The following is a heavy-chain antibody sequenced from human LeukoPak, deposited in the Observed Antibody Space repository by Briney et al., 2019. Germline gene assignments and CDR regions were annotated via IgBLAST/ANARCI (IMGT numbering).Heavy chain of an antibody. J-gene: IGHJ4*02. V-gene: IGHV4-59*01. CDR2: IYYSGST. D-gene: IGHD3-22*01. CDR3: AGAGTYYYDSSGYYPPDY. CDR1: GGSISSYY. Sequence: SETLSLTCTVSGGSISSYYWSWIRQPPGKGLEWIGYIYYSGSTNYNPSLKSRVTISVDTSKNQFSLKLSSVTAADTAVYYCAGAGTYYYDSSGYYPPDYWGREPWSPSPQ.